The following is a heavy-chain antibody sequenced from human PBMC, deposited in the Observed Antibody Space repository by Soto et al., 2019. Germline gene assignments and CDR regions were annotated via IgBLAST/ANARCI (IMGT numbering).Heavy chain of an antibody. V-gene: IGHV4-59*08. CDR2: IYYSGST. CDR3: ATMGVTATYGMDV. D-gene: IGHD2-21*02. Sequence: TSDTLSLTCTVSGGSISSYYWSWIRQPPGKGLEWIGYIYYSGSTNYNPSLKSRVTISVDTSKNQFSLKLSSVTAADTAVYYCATMGVTATYGMDVWGQGTTVNVSS. CDR1: GGSISSYY. J-gene: IGHJ6*02.